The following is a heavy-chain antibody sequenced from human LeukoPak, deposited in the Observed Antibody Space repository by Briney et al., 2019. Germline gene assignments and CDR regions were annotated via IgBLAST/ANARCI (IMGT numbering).Heavy chain of an antibody. D-gene: IGHD6-6*01. CDR2: ISVYNGNT. CDR1: GYTFTRCG. CDR3: VRVISIAPNIWLDP. Sequence: GASVKVSFKASGYTFTRCGMRWVRQAPGQGREWMGGISVYNGNTNYEQKVQGRVTMTTDTSRSKAYMELRSVRADETAGYECVRVISIAPNIWLDPWGQGTLVTVSS. V-gene: IGHV1-18*01. J-gene: IGHJ5*02.